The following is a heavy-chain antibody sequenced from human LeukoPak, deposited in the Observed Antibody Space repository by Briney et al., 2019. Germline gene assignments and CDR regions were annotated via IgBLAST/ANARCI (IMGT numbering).Heavy chain of an antibody. CDR2: ISGSGVGT. CDR3: ATYRQVMLPFES. D-gene: IGHD5-18*01. V-gene: IGHV3-23*01. CDR1: GFTFDDYG. J-gene: IGHJ4*02. Sequence: EAGGSLRLSCAASGFTFDDYGMSWVRQAPGKGLEWVSTISGSGVGTYYADSVKGRFTVSRDNSKDTLYLQMNSLRAEDTAIYYCATYRQVMLPFESWGQGTLVTVSS.